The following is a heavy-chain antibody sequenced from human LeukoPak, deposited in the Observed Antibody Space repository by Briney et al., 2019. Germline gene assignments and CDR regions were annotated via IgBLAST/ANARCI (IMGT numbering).Heavy chain of an antibody. CDR3: ARAKQWLSSYFDY. V-gene: IGHV3-23*01. D-gene: IGHD6-19*01. CDR1: GFTFSSYA. Sequence: GGSLRLSCAASGFTFSSYAMSWVRQAPGKGLEWVSAISGSGGSTYYADSVKGRFTISRDNSKNTLYLQMNSLRAEDTAVYYCARAKQWLSSYFDYWGQGTLVTVSS. CDR2: ISGSGGST. J-gene: IGHJ4*02.